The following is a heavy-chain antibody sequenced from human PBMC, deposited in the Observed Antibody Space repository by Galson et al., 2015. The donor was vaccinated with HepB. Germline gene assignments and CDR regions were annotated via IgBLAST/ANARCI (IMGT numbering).Heavy chain of an antibody. CDR3: ARDDGYGLYYFDY. D-gene: IGHD5-18*01. J-gene: IGHJ4*02. CDR2: INPNSGGT. Sequence: SVTVSCKASGYTFTGYYMHWVRQAPGQGLEWMGWINPNSGGTNYAQKFQGRVTMTRDTSISTAYMELSRLTSDDTAVYYCARDDGYGLYYFDYWGQGTLVTVSS. CDR1: GYTFTGYY. V-gene: IGHV1-2*02.